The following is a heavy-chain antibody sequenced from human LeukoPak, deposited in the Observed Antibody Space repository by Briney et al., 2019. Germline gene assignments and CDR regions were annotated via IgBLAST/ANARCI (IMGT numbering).Heavy chain of an antibody. J-gene: IGHJ4*02. Sequence: SETLSLTCAVYGGSFSGYYWSWIRQPPGKGLEWIGEINHSGSTNYNPSLKSRVTISVDTSKNQFSLKLSSVTAADTAVYYCARRGAGRFRYAFDYWGQGTLVTVSS. CDR2: INHSGST. D-gene: IGHD3-10*01. CDR1: GGSFSGYY. V-gene: IGHV4-34*01. CDR3: ARRGAGRFRYAFDY.